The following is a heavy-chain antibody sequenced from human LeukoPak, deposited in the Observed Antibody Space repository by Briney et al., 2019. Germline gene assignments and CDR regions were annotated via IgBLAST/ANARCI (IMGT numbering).Heavy chain of an antibody. CDR3: ARVYSSSWFGWFDP. CDR1: GGSISSYY. D-gene: IGHD6-13*01. CDR2: IYYSGST. V-gene: IGHV4-59*01. J-gene: IGHJ5*02. Sequence: SETLSLTCTVSGGSISSYYWSWIRQPPGKGLEWIGYIYYSGSTNYNPSLKSRVTISVDTSKNQFSLKLSSATAADTAVYYCARVYSSSWFGWFDPWGQGTLVTVSS.